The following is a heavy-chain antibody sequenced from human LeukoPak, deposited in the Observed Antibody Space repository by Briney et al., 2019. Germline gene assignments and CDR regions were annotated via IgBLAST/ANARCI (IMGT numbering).Heavy chain of an antibody. D-gene: IGHD3-22*01. CDR3: ARDAEYYYDSSGYDAFDI. J-gene: IGHJ3*02. CDR1: GFTFSSYA. V-gene: IGHV3-30-3*01. CDR2: ISYDGSNK. Sequence: GGSLRLSCAASGFTFSSYAMHWVRQAPGKGLEWVAVISYDGSNKYYADSVKGRFTISRDNSKNTLYLQMNSLRAEDTAVYYCARDAEYYYDSSGYDAFDIWGQGTMVTVS.